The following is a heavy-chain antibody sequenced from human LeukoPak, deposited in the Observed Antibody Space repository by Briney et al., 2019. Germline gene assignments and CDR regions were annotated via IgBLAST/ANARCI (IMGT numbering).Heavy chain of an antibody. Sequence: GRSPRLSCAASGFTFSSYAMHWVRQPPGKGLEWVAVISYDGSNKYYADSVKGRFTISRDNSKNTLYLQMNSLRAEDTAVYYCARVRRAAAGSTADAFDIWGQGTMVTVSS. CDR1: GFTFSSYA. V-gene: IGHV3-30*01. D-gene: IGHD6-13*01. CDR3: ARVRRAAAGSTADAFDI. CDR2: ISYDGSNK. J-gene: IGHJ3*02.